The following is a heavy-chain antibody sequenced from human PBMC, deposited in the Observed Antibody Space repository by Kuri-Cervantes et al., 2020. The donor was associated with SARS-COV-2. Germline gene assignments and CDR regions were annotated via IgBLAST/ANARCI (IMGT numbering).Heavy chain of an antibody. D-gene: IGHD3-3*01. CDR2: ISHYSGNT. J-gene: IGHJ5*02. Sequence: ASVKVSCKTSGYTFTSYGTTWVRQAPGQGLEWMGWISHYSGNTDYAQRVQDRVILTRDTSTSTAYMELRSLTSDDTAVYYCARDPTYYDFWSGYSRGNWFDPWGQGTLVTVSS. CDR3: ARDPTYYDFWSGYSRGNWFDP. CDR1: GYTFTSYG. V-gene: IGHV1-18*01.